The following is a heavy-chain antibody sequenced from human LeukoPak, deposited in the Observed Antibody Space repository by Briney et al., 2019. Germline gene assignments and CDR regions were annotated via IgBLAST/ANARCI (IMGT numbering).Heavy chain of an antibody. CDR3: AKATYDSSGYHWFDP. J-gene: IGHJ5*02. CDR2: ISGRGGST. D-gene: IGHD3-22*01. CDR1: GFTFSSYA. Sequence: GALRLSCAASGFTFSSYAMSWVRQAPGKGLEWVSAISGRGGSTYYADSVKGRFTISRDNSKNTLYLQMNSLRAEDTAVYYCAKATYDSSGYHWFDPWGQGTLVTVSS. V-gene: IGHV3-23*01.